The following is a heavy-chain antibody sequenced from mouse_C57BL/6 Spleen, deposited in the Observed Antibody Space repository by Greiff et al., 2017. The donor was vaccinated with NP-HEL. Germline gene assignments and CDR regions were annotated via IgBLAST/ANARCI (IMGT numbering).Heavy chain of an antibody. CDR2: IDPSDSET. Sequence: VQLQQPGAELVRPGSSVTLSCKASGYTFTSYWMHWVKQTPIQGLEWIGTIDPSDSETHYNQKFKDKATLTVDKSSSTAYMQLSSLTSEDAAVYYYARNDYSDYAMDYWGQGTSVTVSS. J-gene: IGHJ4*01. D-gene: IGHD2-13*01. CDR1: GYTFTSYW. V-gene: IGHV1-52*01. CDR3: ARNDYSDYAMDY.